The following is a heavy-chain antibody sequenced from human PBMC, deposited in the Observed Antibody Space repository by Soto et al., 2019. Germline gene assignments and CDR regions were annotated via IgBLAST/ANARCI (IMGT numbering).Heavy chain of an antibody. CDR2: VYYNGDT. D-gene: IGHD3-22*01. J-gene: IGHJ4*02. Sequence: QVQLQESGPGLVKPSETLSLTCTVSGGSTHSYYWAWIRQPPGKGLEWMGYVYYNGDTNYNPSLKSRVTISVDASKNQFSLKLTSVTPADTAVYYCARGHGHSGSSFDFWGQGTLVTVSS. CDR1: GGSTHSYY. V-gene: IGHV4-59*01. CDR3: ARGHGHSGSSFDF.